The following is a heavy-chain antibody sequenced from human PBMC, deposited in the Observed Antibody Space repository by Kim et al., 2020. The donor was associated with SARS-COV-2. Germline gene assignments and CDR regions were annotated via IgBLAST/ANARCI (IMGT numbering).Heavy chain of an antibody. CDR2: IYFTGNS. J-gene: IGHJ4*02. V-gene: IGHV4-4*09. D-gene: IGHD6-19*01. CDR1: GVSMTSSS. CDR3: ARGSGWFAF. Sequence: SETLSLTCSVSGVSMTSSSWSWLRQPPGRGLEWLGTIYFTGNSSYNSSLKNRLTVSVDTSEKQLSLSLTSVSAADTAVYFCARGSGWFAFWGQGTLVTVSS.